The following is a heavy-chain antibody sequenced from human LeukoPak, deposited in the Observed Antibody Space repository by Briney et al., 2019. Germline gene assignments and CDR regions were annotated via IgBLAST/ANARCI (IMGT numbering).Heavy chain of an antibody. V-gene: IGHV1-46*01. D-gene: IGHD1-7*01. J-gene: IGHJ4*02. CDR1: GYTFTSYY. CDR3: ARFLELRRNGPAGYFDY. CDR2: INPSGGST. Sequence: ASVRVSCKASGYTFTSYYMRWVRQAPGQGLEWMGVINPSGGSTSYAQKFQGRVTITRDTSTSTVYMELSSLRSEDTAVYYCARFLELRRNGPAGYFDYWGQGTLVTVSS.